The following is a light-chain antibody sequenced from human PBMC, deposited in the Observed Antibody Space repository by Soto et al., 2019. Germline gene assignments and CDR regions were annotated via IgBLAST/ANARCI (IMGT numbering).Light chain of an antibody. CDR1: QDISNY. J-gene: IGKJ2*01. V-gene: IGKV1-33*01. CDR3: QQYDNLPYT. Sequence: DIQMTQSPSSLSASVGDRVTITCQASQDISNYLNWYQQKPGKAPKLLIYDASNLETGVPSRFSGSGSGTDFNLTIRSLKPEDIAPYYWQQYDNLPYTFGQGTKLEIK. CDR2: DAS.